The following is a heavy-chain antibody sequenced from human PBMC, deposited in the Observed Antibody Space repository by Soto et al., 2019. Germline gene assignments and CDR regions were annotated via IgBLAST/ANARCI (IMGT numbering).Heavy chain of an antibody. CDR3: ARGRGVMKVRTFYYYGMDV. V-gene: IGHV4-34*01. D-gene: IGHD3-10*01. J-gene: IGHJ6*02. Sequence: SETLSLTCAVYGGSFSGHHWSWIRQPPGKGLEWIGEMNHSERTNYNPSLKSRVIISVDTSKNQFSLKLSSVTAADTAVYYCARGRGVMKVRTFYYYGMDVWGQGTTVTVSS. CDR2: MNHSERT. CDR1: GGSFSGHH.